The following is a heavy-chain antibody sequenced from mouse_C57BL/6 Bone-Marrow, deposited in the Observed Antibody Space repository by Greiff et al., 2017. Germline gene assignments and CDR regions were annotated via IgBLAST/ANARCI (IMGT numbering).Heavy chain of an antibody. CDR1: GYTFTSYW. CDR2: IYPGSGST. J-gene: IGHJ3*01. CDR3: ARGRLRRGRFFAY. Sequence: VQLQQPGAELVKPGASVKMSCKASGYTFTSYWITWVKQRPGQGLEWIGDIYPGSGSTNYNEKFKSKATLTVDTSSSTAYMQLSSLTSEDSAVYYCARGRLRRGRFFAYWGQGTLVTVSA. D-gene: IGHD2-4*01. V-gene: IGHV1-55*01.